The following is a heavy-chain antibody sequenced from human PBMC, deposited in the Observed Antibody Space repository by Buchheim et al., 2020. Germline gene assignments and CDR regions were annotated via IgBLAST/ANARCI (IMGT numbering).Heavy chain of an antibody. D-gene: IGHD5-18*01. Sequence: EVQLVESGGGLVQPEGSLRLSCAASGFTFSDYWMCWFRQAPGKGLEWVANINPAGDKKYSVDSVKGRFTISRDNAKNSLYLQMSSLRAEDTAVYYCARAYSYARYWGQGTL. CDR2: INPAGDKK. CDR3: ARAYSYARY. J-gene: IGHJ4*02. CDR1: GFTFSDYW. V-gene: IGHV3-7*03.